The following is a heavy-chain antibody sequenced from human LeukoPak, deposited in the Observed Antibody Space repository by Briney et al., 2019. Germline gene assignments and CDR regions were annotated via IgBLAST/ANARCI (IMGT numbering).Heavy chain of an antibody. V-gene: IGHV3-21*01. J-gene: IGHJ5*02. D-gene: IGHD6-6*01. CDR2: ISSSSSYI. CDR3: ARQGSSFPWFDP. CDR1: GFTFSSYS. Sequence: GGSLRLSCAASGFTFSSYSMNWVRQAPGKGLEWVSSISSSSSYIYYADSVKGRFTISRDNAKNSLYLQMNSLRAEDTAVYYCARQGSSFPWFDPWGQGTLVTVSS.